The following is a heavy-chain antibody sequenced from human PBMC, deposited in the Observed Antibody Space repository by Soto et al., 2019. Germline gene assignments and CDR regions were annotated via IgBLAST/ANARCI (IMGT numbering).Heavy chain of an antibody. CDR3: ARVPDHYSSSLDY. D-gene: IGHD6-6*01. V-gene: IGHV3-33*01. J-gene: IGHJ4*02. Sequence: QVQLVESGGGVVQPGRSLRLSCAASGFTFSSYGMHWVRQAPGKGLEWVAVIWYDGSNKYYADSVKGRFTISRDNSKNTLYLQMNSLRAEDTAVYYCARVPDHYSSSLDYWGQGTLVTVSS. CDR1: GFTFSSYG. CDR2: IWYDGSNK.